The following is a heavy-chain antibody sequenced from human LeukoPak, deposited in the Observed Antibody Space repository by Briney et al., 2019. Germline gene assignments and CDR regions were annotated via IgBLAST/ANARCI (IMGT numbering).Heavy chain of an antibody. D-gene: IGHD3-3*01. Sequence: SETLSLTCTVSGGSIGSYYWSWIRQPPGKGLEWIGEINHSGSTNYNPSLKSRVTISVDTSKNQFSLKLSSVTAADTAVYYCARRLRPTIFGVVMSDWFDPWGQGTLVTVSS. CDR1: GGSIGSYY. J-gene: IGHJ5*02. CDR2: INHSGST. V-gene: IGHV4-34*01. CDR3: ARRLRPTIFGVVMSDWFDP.